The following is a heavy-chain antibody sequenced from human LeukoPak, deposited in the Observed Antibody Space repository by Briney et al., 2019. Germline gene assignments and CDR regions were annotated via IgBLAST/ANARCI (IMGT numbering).Heavy chain of an antibody. CDR3: ARRSDYYDSSGYYPGAFDI. D-gene: IGHD3-22*01. CDR2: IYYSGST. Sequence: SETLSLTCTVSGGSISSYYWSWIRQPPGKGLEWIGYIYYSGSTNYNPSLKSRVTISVDTSKNQFSLKLSSVTAADTAVYYCARRSDYYDSSGYYPGAFDIWGQGTMVTVSS. V-gene: IGHV4-59*08. J-gene: IGHJ3*02. CDR1: GGSISSYY.